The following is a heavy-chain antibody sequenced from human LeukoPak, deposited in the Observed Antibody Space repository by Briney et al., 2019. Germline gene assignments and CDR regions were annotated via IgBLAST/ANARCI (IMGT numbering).Heavy chain of an antibody. D-gene: IGHD2-21*01. V-gene: IGHV3-23*01. CDR2: IGLIASDT. CDR1: GFTFNTYA. CDR3: AKSGGQYIVGANPFDL. J-gene: IGHJ4*02. Sequence: GGSLRLSCAASGFTFNTYALAWVRQPPGKGLEWVSAIGLIASDTHYADSVKGRFAISRDNSKNTLYLQMNSLRDEDTAIYYCAKSGGQYIVGANPFDLWGQGTLVTVSS.